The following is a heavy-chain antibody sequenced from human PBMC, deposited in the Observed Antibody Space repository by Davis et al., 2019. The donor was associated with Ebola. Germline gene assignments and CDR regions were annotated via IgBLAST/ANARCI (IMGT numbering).Heavy chain of an antibody. CDR3: ARLLIAAAGTTYYYGMDV. CDR2: IIPIFGTA. D-gene: IGHD6-13*01. Sequence: SVQVSCNASSGTFSSYAISWVRQAPGQGLEWMGRIIPIFGTANYAQKFQGRVTITADKSTSTAYMELSSLRSEDTAVYYCARLLIAAAGTTYYYGMDVWGQGTTVTVSS. CDR1: SGTFSSYA. V-gene: IGHV1-69*06. J-gene: IGHJ6*02.